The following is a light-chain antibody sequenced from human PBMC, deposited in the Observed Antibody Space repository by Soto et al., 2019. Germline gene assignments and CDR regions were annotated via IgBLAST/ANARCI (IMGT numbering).Light chain of an antibody. V-gene: IGLV2-14*01. CDR2: EVS. CDR1: SSDVGGYNY. Sequence: QSVLTQPASVSGSPAQSITISCTGTSSDVGGYNYVSWYQHHPGKAPKLIIYEVSYRPSGVSNRFSGSKSGNTASLTISGLQAEDEADYYCCSYAGSYTFPYVFGTGTKVTVL. CDR3: CSYAGSYTFPYV. J-gene: IGLJ1*01.